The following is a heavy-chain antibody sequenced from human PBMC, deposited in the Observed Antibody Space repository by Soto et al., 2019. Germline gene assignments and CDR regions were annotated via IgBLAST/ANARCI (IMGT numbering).Heavy chain of an antibody. CDR3: VNLFTGGRFDS. D-gene: IGHD3-9*01. Sequence: QITLKESGPSLVKPTETLTLTCTFSGFSLSRSGVGVAWIRQPTGKPLEWLALIYWDDDKYTSPSLKSRLTITKDTSKNQVVLLMTNMDPVDTATYFCVNLFTGGRFDSWGQGTLVTVSS. CDR1: GFSLSRSGVG. CDR2: IYWDDDK. V-gene: IGHV2-5*02. J-gene: IGHJ4*02.